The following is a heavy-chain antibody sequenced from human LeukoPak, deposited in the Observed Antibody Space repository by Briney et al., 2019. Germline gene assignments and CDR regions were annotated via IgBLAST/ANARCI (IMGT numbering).Heavy chain of an antibody. J-gene: IGHJ1*01. CDR3: AKVSVSAEYFQH. Sequence: GGSLRLSCTASGFTFSTQWMSWVRQALGKGLEWVSATSGSGGSTYYADSVKGRFTISRDNSKNTLYLQMNSLRAEDTAVYYCAKVSVSAEYFQHWGQGTLVTVSS. D-gene: IGHD3-10*01. CDR2: TSGSGGST. V-gene: IGHV3-23*01. CDR1: GFTFSTQW.